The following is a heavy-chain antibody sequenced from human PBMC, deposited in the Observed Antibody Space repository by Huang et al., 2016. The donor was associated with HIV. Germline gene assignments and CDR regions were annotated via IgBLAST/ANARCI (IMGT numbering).Heavy chain of an antibody. CDR2: MSYDGRRQ. Sequence: QVHLVESGGGVVQPGGSLRLSCAASGFKLCGLGMHWVRQAPGKGLEWVAVMSYDGRRQVYTDAVKGRFTISRDNSDNTLSLQMKGLRPDDTAVYYCAKESRWFSDFDHWGQGVLVSVSS. CDR3: AKESRWFSDFDH. J-gene: IGHJ4*02. CDR1: GFKLCGLG. D-gene: IGHD2-15*01. V-gene: IGHV3-30*18.